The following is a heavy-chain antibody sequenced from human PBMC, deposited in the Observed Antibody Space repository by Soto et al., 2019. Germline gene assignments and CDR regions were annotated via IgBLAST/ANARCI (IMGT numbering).Heavy chain of an antibody. J-gene: IGHJ4*02. V-gene: IGHV3-7*05. CDR3: ARDLVISSSRGL. D-gene: IGHD6-6*01. CDR1: GFTFSSYW. CDR2: IKQDGSEK. Sequence: PGRSLRLSCAASGFTFSSYWMSWVSQAPGKGLEWVANIKQDGSEKYYVDSVKGRLTISRDNAKNSLYLQMNSLRAEDTAVYYCARDLVISSSRGLWGQGTLVTVSS.